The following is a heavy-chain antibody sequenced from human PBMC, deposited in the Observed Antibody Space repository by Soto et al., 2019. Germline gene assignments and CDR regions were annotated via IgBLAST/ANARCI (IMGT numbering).Heavy chain of an antibody. V-gene: IGHV4-34*01. Sequence: SETLSLTCAVYGGSFSGYYWSWIRQPPGKGLEWIGEINHSGSTNYNPSLKSRVTISVDTSKNQFSLKLSSVTAADTAVYYCARGPYRPYYCSGSYYYTNWFDPWGQGTXVTVSS. D-gene: IGHD3-10*01. J-gene: IGHJ5*02. CDR1: GGSFSGYY. CDR3: ARGPYRPYYCSGSYYYTNWFDP. CDR2: INHSGST.